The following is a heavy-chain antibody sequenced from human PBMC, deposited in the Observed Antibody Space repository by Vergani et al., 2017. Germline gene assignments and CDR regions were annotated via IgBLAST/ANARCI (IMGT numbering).Heavy chain of an antibody. CDR2: INPNNGGT. CDR1: GYSFTGYY. V-gene: IGHV1-2*02. Sequence: QEELVQSGAEVKKPGASVRVSCKASGYSFTGYYLHWVRQAPGQGLEWMGYINPNNGGTKYAQNFQGRVTMTTDTSITTGYMELSSLRSEDTAIYYCARGDYGILTGYRYWGQGTLVTVSA. CDR3: ARGDYGILTGYRY. J-gene: IGHJ4*02. D-gene: IGHD3-9*01.